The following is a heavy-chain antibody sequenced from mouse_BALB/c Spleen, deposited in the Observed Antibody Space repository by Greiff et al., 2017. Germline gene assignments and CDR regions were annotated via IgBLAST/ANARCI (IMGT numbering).Heavy chain of an antibody. CDR2: IYPGDGDT. Sequence: QVQLQQSGAELVRPGSSVKISCKASGYAFSSYWMNWVKQRPGQGLEWIGQIYPGDGDTNYNGKFKGKATLTADKSSSTAYMQLSSLTSEDSAVYFCARSGYDDWFAYWGQGTLVTVSA. J-gene: IGHJ3*01. CDR3: ARSGYDDWFAY. D-gene: IGHD2-14*01. CDR1: GYAFSSYW. V-gene: IGHV1-80*01.